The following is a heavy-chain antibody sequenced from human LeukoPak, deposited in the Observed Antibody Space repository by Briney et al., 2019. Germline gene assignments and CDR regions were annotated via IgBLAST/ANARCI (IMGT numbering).Heavy chain of an antibody. CDR2: ISESGDVT. CDR3: ARDSSHYLGSSDY. CDR1: GFTFSSYP. D-gene: IGHD6-6*01. J-gene: IGHJ4*02. V-gene: IGHV3-23*01. Sequence: GGSLRLSCAASGFTFSSYPMSWVRQAPGKGLEWASVISESGDVTHYADSMKGRFTISRDNTKNTLNLQMNSLRDEDTAIYYCARDSSHYLGSSDYWGQGTLVTVSS.